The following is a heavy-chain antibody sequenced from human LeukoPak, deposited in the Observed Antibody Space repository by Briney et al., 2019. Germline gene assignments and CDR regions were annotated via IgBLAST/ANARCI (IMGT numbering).Heavy chain of an antibody. V-gene: IGHV3-21*01. CDR2: ISPSGDIT. Sequence: GGSLRLSCAGYGFTFSNHGMNWVRQAAGKGLEWVSGISPSGDITYYVDSVKGRFTISRDNAKNSLYLQMNSLRAEDTAVYYCVGHSDYWGQGTLVTVSS. CDR1: GFTFSNHG. J-gene: IGHJ4*02. D-gene: IGHD3-16*01. CDR3: VGHSDY.